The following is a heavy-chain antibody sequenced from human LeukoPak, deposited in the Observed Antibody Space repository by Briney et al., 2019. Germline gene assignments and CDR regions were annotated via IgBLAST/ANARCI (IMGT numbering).Heavy chain of an antibody. V-gene: IGHV1-2*02. D-gene: IGHD4-17*01. CDR1: GYTFTGYY. J-gene: IGHJ4*02. Sequence: GASVKVSCKAPGYTFTGYYMHWVRQAPGQGLEWMGWINPNSGGTNYAQKFQGRVTMTRDTSISTAYMELSRLRSDDTAVYYCARFDYGDYLDFDYWGQGTLVTVSS. CDR2: INPNSGGT. CDR3: ARFDYGDYLDFDY.